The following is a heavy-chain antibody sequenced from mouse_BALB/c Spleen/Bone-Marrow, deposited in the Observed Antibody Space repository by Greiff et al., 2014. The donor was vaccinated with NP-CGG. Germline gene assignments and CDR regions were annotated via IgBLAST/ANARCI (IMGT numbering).Heavy chain of an antibody. D-gene: IGHD2-4*01. CDR3: ARRDYDYDGRWFAY. Sequence: EVKLVESGGDLVKPGGSLKLSCAASGFTFSSYGVPWVRQTPDKRLEWVATISSGGSYTYYPDSVKGRFTITRDNAKNTLYLQMSSLKSEDTAMYYCARRDYDYDGRWFAYWGQGTLVTVSA. V-gene: IGHV5-6*02. J-gene: IGHJ3*01. CDR2: ISSGGSYT. CDR1: GFTFSSYG.